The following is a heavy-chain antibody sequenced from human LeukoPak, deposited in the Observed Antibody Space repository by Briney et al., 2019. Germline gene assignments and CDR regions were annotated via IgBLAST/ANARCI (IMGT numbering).Heavy chain of an antibody. CDR3: ARGPPLYSSGWYAGY. V-gene: IGHV4-34*01. J-gene: IGHJ4*02. D-gene: IGHD6-19*01. CDR1: GGSFSGYY. Sequence: SETLSLTCAVYGGSFSGYYWGWIRQPPGKGLEWIGEINHSGSTNYNPSLKSRVTISVDTSKNQFSLKLSSVTAADTAVYYCARGPPLYSSGWYAGYWGQGTLVTVSS. CDR2: INHSGST.